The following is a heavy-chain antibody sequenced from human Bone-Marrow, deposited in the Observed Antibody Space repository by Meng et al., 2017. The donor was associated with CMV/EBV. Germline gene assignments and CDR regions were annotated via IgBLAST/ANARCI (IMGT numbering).Heavy chain of an antibody. D-gene: IGHD5/OR15-5a*01. CDR2: IYSGGST. V-gene: IGHV3-53*01. Sequence: GESLKISCAASGFTASSNYMSWVRQAPGKGLEWVSVIYSGGSTYYADSVKGRFTISRDNSKNTLYLQMNSLRAADTAVYYCARASPSVSVFDIWGQGTMVTVSS. CDR1: GFTASSNY. J-gene: IGHJ3*02. CDR3: ARASPSVSVFDI.